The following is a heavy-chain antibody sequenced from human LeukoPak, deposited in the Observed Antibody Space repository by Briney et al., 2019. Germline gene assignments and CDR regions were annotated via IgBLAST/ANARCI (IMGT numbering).Heavy chain of an antibody. V-gene: IGHV1-18*01. CDR2: ISAYNGNT. CDR1: GYTFTSYG. J-gene: IGHJ6*03. CDR3: ARGAYCTNGVCTDYYYYMDV. Sequence: ASVKVSCKASGYTFTSYGISWVRQAPGQGLEWMGWISAYNGNTNYAQKLQGRVTMTTDTSTSTAYMELRSLRSDDTAVYYCARGAYCTNGVCTDYYYYMDVWGKGTTVTVSS. D-gene: IGHD2-8*01.